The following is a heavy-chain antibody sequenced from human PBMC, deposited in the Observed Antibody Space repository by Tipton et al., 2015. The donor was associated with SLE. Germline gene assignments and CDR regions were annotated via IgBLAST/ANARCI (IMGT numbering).Heavy chain of an antibody. CDR2: TRNKANSYTT. V-gene: IGHV3-72*01. J-gene: IGHJ4*02. Sequence: GSLRLSCAASGFTFSDYYMDWVRQAPGKGLEWVGRTRNKANSYTTEYAASVKGRFTISRDNDKNSLYLQMNSLRAEDTALYYCARGVYVGNYPGWGQGTLVTVSS. CDR1: GFTFSDYY. D-gene: IGHD4-23*01. CDR3: ARGVYVGNYPG.